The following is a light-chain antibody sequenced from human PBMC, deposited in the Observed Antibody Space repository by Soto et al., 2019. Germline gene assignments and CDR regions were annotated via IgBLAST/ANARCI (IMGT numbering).Light chain of an antibody. CDR2: ATS. J-gene: IGKJ4*01. CDR1: QGIAPD. V-gene: IGKV1-27*01. CDR3: QKYNSAPLT. Sequence: DVQMSQSPSPLSAFVGDRVTITCRASQGIAPDFAWFQQKPGKVPKLLIYATSTLQSGVPSRFSGSGSGTDFTLTINSLQPEDVGTYYCQKYNSAPLTFGGGTKVEIK.